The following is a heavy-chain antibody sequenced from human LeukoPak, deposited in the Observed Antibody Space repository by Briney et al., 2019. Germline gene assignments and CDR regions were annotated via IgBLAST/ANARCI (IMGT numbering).Heavy chain of an antibody. CDR2: IYYSGST. D-gene: IGHD6-19*01. CDR1: GGSISSGGDY. V-gene: IGHV4-31*03. CDR3: AREGVAGWGLYGMVV. J-gene: IGHJ6*02. Sequence: TLTLTGTVSGGSISSGGDYWSWIRQHPEKGLEWIGYIYYSGSTYYNPSLQSRVTISVDTSKNQFSLKLSSVTAADTAVYYCAREGVAGWGLYGMVVWGQGTTVTVSS.